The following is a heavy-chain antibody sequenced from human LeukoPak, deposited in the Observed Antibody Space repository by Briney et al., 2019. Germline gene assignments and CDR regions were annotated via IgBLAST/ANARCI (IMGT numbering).Heavy chain of an antibody. Sequence: GESLKISCKGSGYSFTSYWIGWVRQMPGKGLEWMGIIYPGDSDTRYSPSFQGQVTISADKSISTAYLQWGSLKASDTAMYYCARGPYCGGDCYSTYFDYWGQGTLVTVSS. CDR2: IYPGDSDT. J-gene: IGHJ4*02. V-gene: IGHV5-51*01. CDR1: GYSFTSYW. CDR3: ARGPYCGGDCYSTYFDY. D-gene: IGHD2-21*02.